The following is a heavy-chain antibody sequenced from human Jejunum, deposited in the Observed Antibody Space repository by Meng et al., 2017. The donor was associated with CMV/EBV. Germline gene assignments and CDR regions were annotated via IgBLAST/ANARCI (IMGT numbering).Heavy chain of an antibody. CDR1: DYY. V-gene: IGHV4-30-4*08. CDR3: ARVEGYCGGDGCHNWIDP. CDR2: LHSSGNA. J-gene: IGHJ5*02. D-gene: IGHD2-21*02. Sequence: DYYWGWVRQTPQQGLEWVGYLHSSGNAFYNPSLRSRVTMSLETSKNQFSMHLASVTAADTAVYSCARVEGYCGGDGCHNWIDPWGQGTLVTVSS.